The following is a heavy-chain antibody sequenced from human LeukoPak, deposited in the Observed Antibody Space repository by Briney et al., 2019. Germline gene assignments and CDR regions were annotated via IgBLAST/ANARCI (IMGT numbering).Heavy chain of an antibody. V-gene: IGHV3-9*01. CDR2: ISWNSGTI. Sequence: GGSLRLSCAVSGFTFDDYAMNWVRQESGKGLDGFSGISWNSGTIVYADSVKGRFTTSRDNAKNSLFLQMNSLRPEDTALYYCAKAKYYDILTGPTNHWHFDLWGRGTLVAVSS. J-gene: IGHJ2*01. CDR1: GFTFDDYA. CDR3: AKAKYYDILTGPTNHWHFDL. D-gene: IGHD3-9*01.